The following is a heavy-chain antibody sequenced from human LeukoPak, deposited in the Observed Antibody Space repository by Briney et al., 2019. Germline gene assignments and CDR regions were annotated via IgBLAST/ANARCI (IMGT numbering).Heavy chain of an antibody. CDR2: IYYSGST. V-gene: IGHV4-39*07. D-gene: IGHD3-22*01. CDR1: GGSISSYY. Sequence: SETLSLTCTVSGGSISSYYWGWIRQPPGKGLEWIGSIYYSGSTYYNPSLKSRVTISVDTSKNQFSLKLSSVTAADTAVYYCARRPRDSSGYLGAFDIWGQGTMVTVSS. CDR3: ARRPRDSSGYLGAFDI. J-gene: IGHJ3*02.